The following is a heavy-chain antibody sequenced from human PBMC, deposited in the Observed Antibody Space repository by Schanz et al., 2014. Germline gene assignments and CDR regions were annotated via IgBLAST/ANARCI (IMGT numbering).Heavy chain of an antibody. V-gene: IGHV1-46*01. Sequence: QVQLVQSGAEVKKPGASMKVSCKASGRTFIVYHVLHWVRQAPGQGLEWMGRIYLSDGSTRYAQKFQGRVTVTRDTSTTTVYMDLSSLISEDTAVYYCAFDRDDAYDIWGQGTTVTVSS. D-gene: IGHD3-9*01. CDR2: IYLSDGST. CDR3: AFDRDDAYDI. J-gene: IGHJ3*02. CDR1: GRTFIVYH.